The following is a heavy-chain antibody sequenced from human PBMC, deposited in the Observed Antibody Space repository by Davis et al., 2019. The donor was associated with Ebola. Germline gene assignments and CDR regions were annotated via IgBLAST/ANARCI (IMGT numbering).Heavy chain of an antibody. CDR1: GGSISSYY. CDR2: IYYSGST. Sequence: MPLETLSLTCTVSGGSISSYYWSWIWQPPGKGLEWMGYIYYSGSTNYNPSLKSRVTISVDTSKNQFSLKLSSVTAADTAVYYCARDRIVVVPAAIFYYYYGMDVWGQGTTVTVSS. D-gene: IGHD2-2*01. CDR3: ARDRIVVVPAAIFYYYYGMDV. V-gene: IGHV4-59*01. J-gene: IGHJ6*02.